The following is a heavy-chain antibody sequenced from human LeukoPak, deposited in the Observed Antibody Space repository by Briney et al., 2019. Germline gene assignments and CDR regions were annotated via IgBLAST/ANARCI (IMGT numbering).Heavy chain of an antibody. CDR2: INHSGST. J-gene: IGHJ3*02. CDR3: ARRMKNYYDSSGYQGAAFDI. CDR1: GGPFSGYY. V-gene: IGHV4-34*01. D-gene: IGHD3-22*01. Sequence: SETLSLTYAVYGGPFSGYYWSWIRQPPGKGLEWIGEINHSGSTNYNPSLKSRVTISVDTSKNQFSLKLSSVTAADTAVYYCARRMKNYYDSSGYQGAAFDIWGQGTMVTVSS.